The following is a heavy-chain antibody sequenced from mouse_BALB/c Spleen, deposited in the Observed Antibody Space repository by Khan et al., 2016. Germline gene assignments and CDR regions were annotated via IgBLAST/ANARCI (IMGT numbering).Heavy chain of an antibody. D-gene: IGHD2-3*01. CDR2: IDPANGNT. CDR1: GFNIKDTY. Sequence: VQLQQSGAELVKPGASVKLSCTASGFNIKDTYMHWVKQRPEQGLEWIGRIDPANGNTKYDPKFQGQATITADTSSNTAYLQLSSRTSEDTAVYYGASDGYYGYDWGQGTTLTVSS. V-gene: IGHV14-3*02. CDR3: ASDGYYGYD. J-gene: IGHJ2*01.